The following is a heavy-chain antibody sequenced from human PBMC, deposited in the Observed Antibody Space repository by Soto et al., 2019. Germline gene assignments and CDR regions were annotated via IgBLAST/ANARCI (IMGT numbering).Heavy chain of an antibody. CDR2: IYYSGST. CDR1: CGSISSGDYY. D-gene: IGHD3-3*01. J-gene: IGHJ5*02. V-gene: IGHV4-30-4*01. Sequence: SETLSLTCTVSCGSISSGDYYWSWIRQPPGKGLEWIGYIYYSGSTYYNPSLKSRVTISVDTSKNQFSLKLSSVTAADTAVYYCASRWYDFWSGSGWFDPWGQGTLVTVSS. CDR3: ASRWYDFWSGSGWFDP.